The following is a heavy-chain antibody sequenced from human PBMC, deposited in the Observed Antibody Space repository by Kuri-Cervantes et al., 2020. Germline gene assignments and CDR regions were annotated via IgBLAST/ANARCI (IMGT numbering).Heavy chain of an antibody. CDR2: IYYSGST. J-gene: IGHJ5*02. CDR3: ASWGRLGDYYDSSGFP. Sequence: SETLSLTCTVSGGSISSGDYYWSWIRQPPGKGLEWIGSIYYSGSTYYNPSLKSRVTISVDTSKSQFSLKLSSVTAADTAVYYCASWGRLGDYYDSSGFPWGQGTLVTVSS. V-gene: IGHV4-39*01. D-gene: IGHD3-22*01. CDR1: GGSISSGDYY.